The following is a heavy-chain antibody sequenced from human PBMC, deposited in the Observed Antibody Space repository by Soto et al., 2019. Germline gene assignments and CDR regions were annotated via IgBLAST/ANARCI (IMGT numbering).Heavy chain of an antibody. CDR2: IYNSGTI. Sequence: QVQLQESGPGLVKPSQTLSLTCTVSGGSVSSGGYYWSWIRQHPGKGLAWIGYIYNSGTIYYNPSLMSRITISIDTSKNQFSQKLSSVTAADTAVYYCAREEAGWFDPWGQGTLVTVSS. CDR3: AREEAGWFDP. J-gene: IGHJ5*02. V-gene: IGHV4-31*03. CDR1: GGSVSSGGYY.